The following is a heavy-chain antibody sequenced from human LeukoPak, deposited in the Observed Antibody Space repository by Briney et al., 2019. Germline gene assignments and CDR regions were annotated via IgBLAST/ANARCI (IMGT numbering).Heavy chain of an antibody. V-gene: IGHV4-34*01. Sequence: TSETLSLTCAVYGGSFSGYYWSWVRQPPGKGLEWIGEINHSGSTNYNPSLKSRVTISVDTSKNQFSLKLSSVTATNTAVYYCARHRRPSLWFGTFDPWGQGTLVTVSS. CDR2: INHSGST. J-gene: IGHJ5*02. D-gene: IGHD3-10*01. CDR1: GGSFSGYY. CDR3: ARHRRPSLWFGTFDP.